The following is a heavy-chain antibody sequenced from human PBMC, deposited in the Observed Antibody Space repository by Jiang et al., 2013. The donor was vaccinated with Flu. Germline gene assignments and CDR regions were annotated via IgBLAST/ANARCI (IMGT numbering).Heavy chain of an antibody. CDR2: LLHGGT. CDR3: ARGDNDYGEYFDY. D-gene: IGHD4-17*01. J-gene: IGHJ4*02. Sequence: PGLVKPSETLSLTCTVSVAPSVVTTGAGSGSPQEGTGVDWVYLLHGGTNYNPSLKSRVTISVDTSKNQFSLKLSSVTAADTAVYYCARGDNDYGEYFDYWGQGTLVTVSS. CDR1: VAPSVVTT. V-gene: IGHV4-59*01.